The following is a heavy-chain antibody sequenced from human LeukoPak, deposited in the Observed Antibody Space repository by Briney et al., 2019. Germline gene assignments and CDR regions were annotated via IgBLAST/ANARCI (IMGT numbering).Heavy chain of an antibody. Sequence: SETLSLTCTVSGVSISSYYWSWIRQPAGKGLEWIGRIHTSGSTNYNPSLKSRVTISVDKSKNQFSLKLSSVTAADTAVYYCARAFLRVSGFDYWGQGTLVTVSS. CDR3: ARAFLRVSGFDY. J-gene: IGHJ4*02. D-gene: IGHD2/OR15-2a*01. CDR2: IHTSGST. V-gene: IGHV4-4*07. CDR1: GVSISSYY.